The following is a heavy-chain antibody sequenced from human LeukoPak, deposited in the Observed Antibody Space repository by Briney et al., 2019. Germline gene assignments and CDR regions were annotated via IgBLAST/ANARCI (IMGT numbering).Heavy chain of an antibody. CDR1: GGSISSGDYY. CDR2: IYYSGST. V-gene: IGHV4-30-4*08. D-gene: IGHD4-11*01. Sequence: SQTLSLTCTVSGGSISSGDYYWSWIRQPPGKGLEWIGYIYYSGSTYYNPSLESRVTISIDTSKKQLSLKLRSVTAADTAVYYCARDRRESSKPYDAFDIWGQATMVTVSS. CDR3: ARDRRESSKPYDAFDI. J-gene: IGHJ3*02.